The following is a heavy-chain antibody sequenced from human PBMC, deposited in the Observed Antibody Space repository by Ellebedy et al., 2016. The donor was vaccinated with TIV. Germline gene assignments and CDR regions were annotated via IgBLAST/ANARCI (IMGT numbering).Heavy chain of an antibody. CDR3: ARRARDCTTTACYAEDFQH. D-gene: IGHD2-2*01. CDR2: IYLGDSDT. Sequence: GESLKISXKGSGYSFSDYWIGWVRQMPGKGLEWMGIIYLGDSDTRYSPSFQGQVSISADKSINTAYLQWSSLKASDTAIYYCARRARDCTTTACYAEDFQHWGQGTLVTVSA. V-gene: IGHV5-51*01. CDR1: GYSFSDYW. J-gene: IGHJ1*01.